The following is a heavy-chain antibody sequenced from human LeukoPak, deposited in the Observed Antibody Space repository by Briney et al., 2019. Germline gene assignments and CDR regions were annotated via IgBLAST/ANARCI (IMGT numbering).Heavy chain of an antibody. CDR2: ISGGADTT. V-gene: IGHV3-23*01. CDR3: ARVFTYYSYGMDV. Sequence: GGSLRLSCAASGFSFSSYAMTWVRQAPGEGLEWVSAISGGADTTYYADSVKGRFTISRDNSKNTLYMQMNSLRAEDTAVYYCARVFTYYSYGMDVWGQGATVTVSS. J-gene: IGHJ6*02. CDR1: GFSFSSYA.